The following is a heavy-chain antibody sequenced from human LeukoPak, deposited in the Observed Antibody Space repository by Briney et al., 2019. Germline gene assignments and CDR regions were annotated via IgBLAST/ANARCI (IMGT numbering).Heavy chain of an antibody. CDR2: ISGDVRST. Sequence: GGSLRLSCAVAGFTFSTYTMNWVRQAPGKGLEWVSAISGDVRSTFYADSEKGRFTISRDNSKNTLSLQMNSLRADDTAVYYCVKRVDYSEKYYFDSWGRGTLVTVSS. D-gene: IGHD4-11*01. CDR1: GFTFSTYT. V-gene: IGHV3-23*01. CDR3: VKRVDYSEKYYFDS. J-gene: IGHJ4*02.